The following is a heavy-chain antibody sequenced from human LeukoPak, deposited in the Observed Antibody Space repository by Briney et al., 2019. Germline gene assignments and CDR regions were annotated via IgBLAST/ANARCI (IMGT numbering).Heavy chain of an antibody. CDR3: ARPPHSSSSA. J-gene: IGHJ5*02. Sequence: KTWETLSLTCTVSGGSISNSSYYWGWIRQPPGKGLEWIGSIYYSGSTYYNPSLKSRITISVDTSKNQFSLKLSSVTAADTAVYYCARPPHSSSSAWGQGPLVTVSS. CDR2: IYYSGST. D-gene: IGHD6-6*01. V-gene: IGHV4-39*01. CDR1: GGSISNSSYY.